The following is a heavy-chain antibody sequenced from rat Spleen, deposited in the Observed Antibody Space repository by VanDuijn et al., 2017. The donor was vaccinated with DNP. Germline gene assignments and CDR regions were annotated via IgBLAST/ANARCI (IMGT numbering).Heavy chain of an antibody. D-gene: IGHD1-3*01. CDR3: ARDDYGSSGAMDP. CDR2: ISYDGIRT. Sequence: EVQLVESGGGLVQPGRSLKLSCAASGFTFSDYNMAWVRQAPKKGLEWVATISYDGIRTYYRDSVKGRFTISRDDAKSTLYLQMDSLRSEDTATYYCARDDYGSSGAMDPWGQGTSVTVSS. J-gene: IGHJ4*01. V-gene: IGHV5-7*01. CDR1: GFTFSDYN.